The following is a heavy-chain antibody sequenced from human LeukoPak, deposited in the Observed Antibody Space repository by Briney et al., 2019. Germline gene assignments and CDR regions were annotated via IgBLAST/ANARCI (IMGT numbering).Heavy chain of an antibody. Sequence: GGSLRLSCATSGFTFSRSGMTWVRQAPGKGLEWVSSINENDDGTSYADSVKGRFTISRDNSRSTLYLQMNSLRPEDTAIYYCAREGYYGSGSPPSLYFDYWGQGTLVTVSS. CDR3: AREGYYGSGSPPSLYFDY. D-gene: IGHD3-10*01. V-gene: IGHV3-23*01. CDR2: INENDDGT. J-gene: IGHJ4*02. CDR1: GFTFSRSG.